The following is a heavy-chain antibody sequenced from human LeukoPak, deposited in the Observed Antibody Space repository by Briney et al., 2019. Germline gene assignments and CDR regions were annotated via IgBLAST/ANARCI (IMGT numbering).Heavy chain of an antibody. Sequence: GSLRLSCAASGFTFSSYSMNWVRQAPGKGLEWVSSISSSSSYIYYADSVKGRFTISRDNAKNSLYLQMNSLRAEDTAVYYCARGVLGITGTDYDYWGQGTLVTVSS. V-gene: IGHV3-21*01. CDR1: GFTFSSYS. CDR3: ARGVLGITGTDYDY. CDR2: ISSSSSYI. D-gene: IGHD1/OR15-1a*01. J-gene: IGHJ4*02.